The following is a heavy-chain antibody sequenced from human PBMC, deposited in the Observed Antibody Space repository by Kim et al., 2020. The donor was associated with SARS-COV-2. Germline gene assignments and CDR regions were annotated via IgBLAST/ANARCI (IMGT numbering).Heavy chain of an antibody. Sequence: EDYGKGRFTISRDNAKNSLYLQMNSLRAEDTAVYYCARFAMIPRGAFDIWGQGTMVTVSS. D-gene: IGHD3-22*01. V-gene: IGHV3-11*06. J-gene: IGHJ3*02. CDR3: ARFAMIPRGAFDI.